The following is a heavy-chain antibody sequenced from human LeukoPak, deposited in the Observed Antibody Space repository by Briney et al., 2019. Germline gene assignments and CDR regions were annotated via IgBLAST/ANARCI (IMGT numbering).Heavy chain of an antibody. CDR1: GFSLSTRGMC. CDR3: ARILVGEAAPFDY. Sequence: SGPTLLNPTPTLTLTCTFSGFSLSTRGMCVRWIRQPPVKALEWLSRIDWDDDKYYSTSLKTRLTISKDTSKNQVVLTMTNMDPVDTATYYCARILVGEAAPFDYWGQGTLVTVSS. D-gene: IGHD6-6*01. V-gene: IGHV2-70*11. CDR2: IDWDDDK. J-gene: IGHJ4*02.